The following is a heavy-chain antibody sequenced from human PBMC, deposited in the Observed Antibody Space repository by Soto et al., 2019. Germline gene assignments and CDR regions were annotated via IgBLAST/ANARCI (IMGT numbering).Heavy chain of an antibody. CDR1: GYTFTSYG. CDR3: ARAIVVVVPAAIVYYYGMDV. Sequence: GASVKVSCKASGYTFTSYGISWLRQAPGQGLEWMGWISAYNGNTNYAQKLQGRVTMTTDTSTSTAYMELRSLRSDDTAVYYCARAIVVVVPAAIVYYYGMDVWGQGTTVTVSS. V-gene: IGHV1-18*01. J-gene: IGHJ6*02. CDR2: ISAYNGNT. D-gene: IGHD2-2*01.